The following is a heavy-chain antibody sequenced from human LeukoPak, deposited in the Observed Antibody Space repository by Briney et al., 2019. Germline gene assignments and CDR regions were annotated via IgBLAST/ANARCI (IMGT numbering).Heavy chain of an antibody. CDR2: INTNTGNP. D-gene: IGHD2-2*02. Sequence: ASVKVSCKASGGTFSSYAMNWVRQAPGQGLEWMGWINTNTGNPTYAQGFTGRFVFSLDTSVSTAYLQISSLKAEDTAVYYCARDVVYCSSTSCYIYYYGMDVWGQGTTVTVSS. J-gene: IGHJ6*02. CDR1: GGTFSSYA. CDR3: ARDVVYCSSTSCYIYYYGMDV. V-gene: IGHV7-4-1*02.